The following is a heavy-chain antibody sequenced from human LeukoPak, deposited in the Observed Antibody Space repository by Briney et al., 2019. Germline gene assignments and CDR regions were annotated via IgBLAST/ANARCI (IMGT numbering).Heavy chain of an antibody. D-gene: IGHD6-6*01. V-gene: IGHV3-30-3*01. CDR3: ARDGDSSSSHYFDY. CDR1: GFTFSSYA. J-gene: IGHJ4*02. Sequence: PGRSLRLSCAASGFTFSSYAMHWVRQAPGKGLEWVAVISYDGSNKYYADSVKGRFTISRDNSKNTLYLQMNSLRAEDTAVYYCARDGDSSSSHYFDYWGQGTLVTASS. CDR2: ISYDGSNK.